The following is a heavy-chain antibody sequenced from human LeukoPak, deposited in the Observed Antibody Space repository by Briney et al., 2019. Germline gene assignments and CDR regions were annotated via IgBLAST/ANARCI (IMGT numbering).Heavy chain of an antibody. D-gene: IGHD1-1*01. CDR3: ACSSTTLAPFDY. V-gene: IGHV4-59*11. J-gene: IGHJ4*02. CDR2: IYFTGST. CDR1: GGSISSRY. Sequence: PSETLSLTCTVSGGSISSRYWSWIRQPPGKGLEWIGSIYFTGSTDYNPPLKSRVAISVDTSKNQFSLKLTSVTAADTAVYYCACSSTTLAPFDYWGQGTLITVSS.